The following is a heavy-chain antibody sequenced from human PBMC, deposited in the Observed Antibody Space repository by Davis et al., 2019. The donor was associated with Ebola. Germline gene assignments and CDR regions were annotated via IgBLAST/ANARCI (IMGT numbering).Heavy chain of an antibody. CDR1: GYIFSSYG. Sequence: AASVKVSCKTSGYIFSSYGITWVRQAPGQGLEWMGWVSGYTGNTFYAQKFQGRVSMTIDASTTTAYLELRSLRSDDTAVYFCARGTYFDYWGQGTLVTVSS. CDR2: VSGYTGNT. J-gene: IGHJ4*02. CDR3: ARGTYFDY. D-gene: IGHD3-10*01. V-gene: IGHV1-18*01.